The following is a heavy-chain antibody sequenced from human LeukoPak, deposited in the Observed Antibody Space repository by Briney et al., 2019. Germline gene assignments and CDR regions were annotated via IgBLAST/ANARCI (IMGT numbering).Heavy chain of an antibody. Sequence: SETLSLTCTVSGGSIISSSYYWGWIRQPPGKGLEWIGNIYYSGSTYYNPSLKSRATLSADTSKNQFSLRLSSVPAADTAVYYCASDRGGGGAARFFDPSGQGTLVTVSS. D-gene: IGHD6-6*01. V-gene: IGHV4-39*07. CDR3: ASDRGGGGAARFFDP. CDR1: GGSIISSSYY. CDR2: IYYSGST. J-gene: IGHJ5*02.